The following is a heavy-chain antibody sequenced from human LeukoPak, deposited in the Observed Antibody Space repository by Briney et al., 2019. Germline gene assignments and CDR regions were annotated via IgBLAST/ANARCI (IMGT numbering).Heavy chain of an antibody. D-gene: IGHD3-9*01. CDR3: ARENDWSIRGGLLDF. J-gene: IGHJ4*02. V-gene: IGHV3-7*01. CDR1: VFTFSNHW. Sequence: PGGSLRLSCVVSVFTFSNHWMSWVRQAPGKGLEWVANINEDGSEKDYVGSVKGRFTISRDNAKNLLYLQLNSLRTEDTAVYYCARENDWSIRGGLLDFWGQGALVTVSS. CDR2: INEDGSEK.